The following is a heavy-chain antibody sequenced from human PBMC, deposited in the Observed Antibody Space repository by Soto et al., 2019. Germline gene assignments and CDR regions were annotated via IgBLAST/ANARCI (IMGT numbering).Heavy chain of an antibody. CDR2: IYHSGST. Sequence: SETLSLTCAVSGGSISSSNWWSWVRQPPGKGLEWIGEIYHSGSTNYNPSLKSRVTISVDKSKNQFSLKLSSVTAADTAVYYCARVNMVRGVIIRGYYYGMDVWGQGTTVTVSS. CDR1: GGSISSSNW. V-gene: IGHV4-4*02. D-gene: IGHD3-10*01. J-gene: IGHJ6*02. CDR3: ARVNMVRGVIIRGYYYGMDV.